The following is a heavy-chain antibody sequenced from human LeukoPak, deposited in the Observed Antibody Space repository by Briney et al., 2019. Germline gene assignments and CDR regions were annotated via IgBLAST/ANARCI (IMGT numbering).Heavy chain of an antibody. Sequence: GGSLRLSCAASGFTFSNYAMHWVHQAPGKGLEWVAVISYDGSNRYYADSVKGRFTISRDNSKNTLYLQMNSLRAEDTAMYYCAKDSTDGVIPREANPPFDYWGQGTLVTVSS. CDR1: GFTFSNYA. D-gene: IGHD3-16*02. CDR2: ISYDGSNR. V-gene: IGHV3-30-3*01. J-gene: IGHJ4*02. CDR3: AKDSTDGVIPREANPPFDY.